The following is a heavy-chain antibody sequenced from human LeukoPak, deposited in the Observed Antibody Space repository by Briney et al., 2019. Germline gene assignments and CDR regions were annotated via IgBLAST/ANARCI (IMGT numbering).Heavy chain of an antibody. CDR1: GGSISSSSYY. Sequence: KPSETLSLTCTVSGGSISSSSYYWGWIRQPPGKGLEWIGSIYYSGSTYYNPSLKSRVTISVDTSKNQFSLKLSSVTAADTAVYYCARLGDSSSSSFDYWGQGTLVTVSS. J-gene: IGHJ4*02. D-gene: IGHD6-6*01. CDR2: IYYSGST. V-gene: IGHV4-39*07. CDR3: ARLGDSSSSSFDY.